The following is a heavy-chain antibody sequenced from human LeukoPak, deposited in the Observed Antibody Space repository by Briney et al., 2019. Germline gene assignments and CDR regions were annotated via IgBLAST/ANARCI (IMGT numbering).Heavy chain of an antibody. J-gene: IGHJ4*02. D-gene: IGHD3-16*02. CDR2: FDPEDGET. Sequence: ASVKVSCKVSGYTLTELSMHWVRQAPGKGLEWMGGFDPEDGETIYAQKLQGRVTMTTDTSTSTAYMELRSLRSDDTAVYYCARDGSYIGGVIVSGDYWGQGTLVTVSS. V-gene: IGHV1-24*01. CDR1: GYTLTELS. CDR3: ARDGSYIGGVIVSGDY.